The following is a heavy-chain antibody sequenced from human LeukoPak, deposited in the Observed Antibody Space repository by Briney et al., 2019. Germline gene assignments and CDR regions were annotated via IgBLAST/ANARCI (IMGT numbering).Heavy chain of an antibody. D-gene: IGHD6-19*01. Sequence: ASVKVSCKASGYTFTSYDINWVRQATGQGLEWMGWMNPNSGNTGYAQKFQGRVTITRNTSISTACMELSSLRSEDTAVYYCAREVRSGYPWFDPWGQGTLVTVSS. J-gene: IGHJ5*02. V-gene: IGHV1-8*03. CDR2: MNPNSGNT. CDR3: AREVRSGYPWFDP. CDR1: GYTFTSYD.